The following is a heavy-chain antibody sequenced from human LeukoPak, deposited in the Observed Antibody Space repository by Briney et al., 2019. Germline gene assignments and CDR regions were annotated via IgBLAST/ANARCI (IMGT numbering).Heavy chain of an antibody. J-gene: IGHJ5*02. CDR3: ARESGIAAALDL. CDR1: GFTFSSYG. V-gene: IGHV3-30*03. CDR2: ISYDGSNK. D-gene: IGHD6-13*01. Sequence: GGSLRLSCAASGFTFSSYGMHWVRQAPGKGLEWVAVISYDGSNKYYADSVKGRFTISRDNSKNTLYLQMNSLRAEDTAVYYCARESGIAAALDLWGQGTLVTVSS.